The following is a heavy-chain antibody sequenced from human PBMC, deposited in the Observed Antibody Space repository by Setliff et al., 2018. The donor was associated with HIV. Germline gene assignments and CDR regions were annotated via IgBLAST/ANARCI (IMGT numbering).Heavy chain of an antibody. CDR1: GGSISSYY. Sequence: PSETLSLTCTVSGGSISSYYWSWIRQPTGKGLEWIGYIYYSGRTNYNPSLKRRVTISVDPSKNQFSLKLSSVAAADTAVYYCARDRKSLGYNFWSGFRPDAAFDIWGQGTMVTVS. CDR2: IYYSGRT. V-gene: IGHV4-59*01. D-gene: IGHD3-3*01. J-gene: IGHJ3*02. CDR3: ARDRKSLGYNFWSGFRPDAAFDI.